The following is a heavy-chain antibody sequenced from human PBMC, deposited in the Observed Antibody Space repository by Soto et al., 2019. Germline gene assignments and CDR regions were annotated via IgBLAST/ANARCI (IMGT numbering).Heavy chain of an antibody. CDR2: IYWDDDK. CDR1: GFSLSTSGVG. CDR3: AHRYCSGGSCYSGLDY. J-gene: IGHJ4*02. V-gene: IGHV2-5*02. D-gene: IGHD2-15*01. Sequence: QITLKESGPTLAKPTQTLTLTCTFSGFSLSTSGVGVGWIRQPPGKALEWLALIYWDDDKRYSPSLKSRLTITKDTSKNQVVLTMTNMDPVDTATYYCAHRYCSGGSCYSGLDYWGQGTLVTVSS.